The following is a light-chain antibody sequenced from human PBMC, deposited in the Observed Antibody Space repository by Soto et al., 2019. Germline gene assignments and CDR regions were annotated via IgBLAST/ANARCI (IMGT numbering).Light chain of an antibody. Sequence: EIVMTQSPATLSVSPGERATLSCRASQSVSSNLAWYQQKPGQAPRLLIYGASTRATGIPARFSGDGSGTEFTLTIDSPQSEDFVVYYCLQYDGWPLTFGQGTRLEIK. CDR2: GAS. CDR3: LQYDGWPLT. J-gene: IGKJ5*01. CDR1: QSVSSN. V-gene: IGKV3-15*01.